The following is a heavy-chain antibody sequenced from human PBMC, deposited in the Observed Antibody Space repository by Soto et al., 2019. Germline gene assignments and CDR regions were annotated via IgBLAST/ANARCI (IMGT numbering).Heavy chain of an antibody. Sequence: QLVESGGGLVKPGGSLRLSCAASGFQISDFTMNWVRQAPGKGLEWLALTSRAGTDIYYADAVKGRFTISRDNARNSVSLHMDSLSGEDTAGYYCARDIRFLKWPRGRGIWFDPWGQGTLVIVSS. CDR3: ARDIRFLKWPRGRGIWFDP. CDR1: GFQISDFT. D-gene: IGHD3-3*01. CDR2: TSRAGTDI. V-gene: IGHV3-21*02. J-gene: IGHJ5*02.